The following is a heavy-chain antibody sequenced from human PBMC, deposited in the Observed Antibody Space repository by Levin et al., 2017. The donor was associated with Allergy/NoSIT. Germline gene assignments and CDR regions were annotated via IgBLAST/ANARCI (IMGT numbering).Heavy chain of an antibody. J-gene: IGHJ6*02. D-gene: IGHD3-22*01. CDR2: IIPIFGTA. V-gene: IGHV1-69*13. CDR1: GGTFSSYA. CDR3: ARTQYYYDSSGYRGYYYYGMDV. Sequence: EASVKVSCKASGGTFSSYAISWVRQAPGQGLEWMGGIIPIFGTANYAQKFQGRVTITADESTSTAYMELSSLRSEDTAVYYCARTQYYYDSSGYRGYYYYGMDVWGQGTTVTVSS.